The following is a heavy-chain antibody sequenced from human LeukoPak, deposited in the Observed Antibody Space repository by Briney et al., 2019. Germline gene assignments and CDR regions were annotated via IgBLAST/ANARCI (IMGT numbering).Heavy chain of an antibody. J-gene: IGHJ3*02. V-gene: IGHV3-7*01. CDR3: AKERDTAVVTAFDI. D-gene: IGHD5-18*01. CDR1: GFTFSRYW. Sequence: GGSLRLSCAASGFTFSRYWMSWVRQAPGKGLEWVANINLDGSEKYYVDSVKGRFTISRDNAKNSLYLQMNSLRAEDTAIYYCAKERDTAVVTAFDIWGQGTMVTVSS. CDR2: INLDGSEK.